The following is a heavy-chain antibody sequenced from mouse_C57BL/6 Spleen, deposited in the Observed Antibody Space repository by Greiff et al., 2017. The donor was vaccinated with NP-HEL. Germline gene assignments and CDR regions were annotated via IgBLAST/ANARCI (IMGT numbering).Heavy chain of an antibody. CDR1: GYTFTSYW. V-gene: IGHV1-53*01. Sequence: VQLQQPGTELVKPGASVKLSCKASGYTFTSYWMHWVKQRPGQGLEWIGNINPSNGGTNYNEKFKSKATLTVDKSSSTAYMQLSSLSSEDSAVYDCAREGNGNRYAMDYWGQGTSVTVSS. CDR3: AREGNGNRYAMDY. D-gene: IGHD2-1*01. CDR2: INPSNGGT. J-gene: IGHJ4*01.